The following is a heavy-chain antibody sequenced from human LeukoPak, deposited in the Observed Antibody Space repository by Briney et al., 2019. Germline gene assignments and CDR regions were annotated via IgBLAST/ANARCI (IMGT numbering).Heavy chain of an antibody. D-gene: IGHD6-13*01. J-gene: IGHJ4*02. CDR3: GRIIAAAGTPD. V-gene: IGHV3-21*01. Sequence: GGSLRLSCAASGFTFSSYSMNWVRQAPRRGLVWVSSISSSSSYIYYADSVNGRFTISRDNAENSLYLQMNSLRAEDTAVYYCGRIIAAAGTPDWGQGTLVTVSS. CDR1: GFTFSSYS. CDR2: ISSSSSYI.